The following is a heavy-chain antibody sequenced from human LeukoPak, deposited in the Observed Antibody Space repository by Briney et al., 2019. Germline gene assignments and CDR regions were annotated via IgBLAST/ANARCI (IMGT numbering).Heavy chain of an antibody. J-gene: IGHJ4*02. CDR1: GYTLTELS. Sequence: ASVKVSCKVSGYTLTELSMHWVXXXXXXXXXXXXXXXPEDGETIYAQKFQGRVTMTEDTSTDTAYMELSSLRSEDTAVYYCATNTMVRGVIRYYFDYWGQGTLVTVSS. CDR2: XXPEDGET. CDR3: ATNTMVRGVIRYYFDY. V-gene: IGHV1-24*01. D-gene: IGHD3-10*01.